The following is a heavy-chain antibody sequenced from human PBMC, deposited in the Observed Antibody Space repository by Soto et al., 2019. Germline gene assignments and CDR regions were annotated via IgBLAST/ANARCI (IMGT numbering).Heavy chain of an antibody. CDR2: ISSNGGST. CDR1: GFTFSSYA. Sequence: GGSLRLSCSASGFTFSSYAMHWVRQAPGKGLEYVSAISSNGGSTYYADSVKGRFTISRDNSKNTLYLQMSSLRAEDTAVYYCVKGGSYYASTNPWGGYFQHWGQGTLVTVSS. CDR3: VKGGSYYASTNPWGGYFQH. V-gene: IGHV3-64D*06. D-gene: IGHD3-10*01. J-gene: IGHJ1*01.